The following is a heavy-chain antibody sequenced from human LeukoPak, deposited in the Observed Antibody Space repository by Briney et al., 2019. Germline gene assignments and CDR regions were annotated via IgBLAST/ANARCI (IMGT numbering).Heavy chain of an antibody. Sequence: ASVKVSCKASGYTFTSFGVSWVRQAPGQGLEWMGWIGAHNGNTNYAQKLQGRVTMTTDTSTSTAYMELRSLRSDDTAVYYCARVHYYGSGSRNWFDPWGQGTLVTVSS. V-gene: IGHV1-18*01. CDR2: IGAHNGNT. CDR3: ARVHYYGSGSRNWFDP. CDR1: GYTFTSFG. J-gene: IGHJ5*02. D-gene: IGHD3-10*01.